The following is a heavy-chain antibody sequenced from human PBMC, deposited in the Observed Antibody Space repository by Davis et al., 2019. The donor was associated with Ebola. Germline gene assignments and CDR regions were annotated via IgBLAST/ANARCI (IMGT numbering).Heavy chain of an antibody. CDR1: GFTFNNYG. D-gene: IGHD3-22*01. CDR2: IWYDGSNK. J-gene: IGHJ6*03. Sequence: GESLKISCAASGFTFNNYGMHWVRQAPGKGLERVAVIWYDGSNKYYADSVKGRFTISRDNSKNTMYLQMNSLRADDTAIYYCATDSSGYNYERLYYTYYMDVWGRGTTVSVSS. V-gene: IGHV3-33*08. CDR3: ATDSSGYNYERLYYTYYMDV.